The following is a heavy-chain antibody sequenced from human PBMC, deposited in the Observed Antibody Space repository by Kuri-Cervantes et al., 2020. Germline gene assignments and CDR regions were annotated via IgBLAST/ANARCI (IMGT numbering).Heavy chain of an antibody. CDR2: ISYDGSNK. CDR1: GFIFSSYW. D-gene: IGHD3-3*01. J-gene: IGHJ6*02. Sequence: GSLILSCAASGFIFSSYWMSWVRQAPGKGLEWVAVISYDGSNKYYADSVKCRFTISRDNSKNTLYLQMNSLRAEDTAVYYCAKELGRFLEWLFAFYYYGMDVWGQGTTVTVSS. V-gene: IGHV3-30*18. CDR3: AKELGRFLEWLFAFYYYGMDV.